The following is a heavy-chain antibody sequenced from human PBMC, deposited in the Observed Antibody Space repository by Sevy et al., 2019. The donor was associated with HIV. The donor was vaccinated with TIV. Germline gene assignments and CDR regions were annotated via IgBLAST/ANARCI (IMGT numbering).Heavy chain of an antibody. V-gene: IGHV3-11*06. J-gene: IGHJ4*02. Sequence: GGSLRLSCEVSGFTFSDFYMSWLRQAPGKGLEWVSDISSGSTYTKSADSVKGRFTISRDNAKNSLYLQMNSLRVEDTAVYYCARDRRNYAGQYFDYWGQGTLVTVSS. CDR1: GFTFSDFY. CDR3: ARDRRNYAGQYFDY. D-gene: IGHD1-7*01. CDR2: ISSGSTYT.